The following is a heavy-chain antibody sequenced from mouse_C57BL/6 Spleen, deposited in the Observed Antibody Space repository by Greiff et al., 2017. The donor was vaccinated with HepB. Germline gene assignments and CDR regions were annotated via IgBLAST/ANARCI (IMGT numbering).Heavy chain of an antibody. D-gene: IGHD1-1*01. J-gene: IGHJ1*03. CDR2: INPNYGTT. CDR3: ERRGCSSQYFDV. CDR1: GYSFTDYN. V-gene: IGHV1-39*01. Sequence: EVKLMESGPELVKPGASVKISCKASGYSFTDYNMNWVKQSNGKSLEWIGVINPNYGTTSYNQKFKGKATLTVDQSSSTAYMQLNSLTSEDSAVCYYERRGCSSQYFDVWGTGTTVTVSS.